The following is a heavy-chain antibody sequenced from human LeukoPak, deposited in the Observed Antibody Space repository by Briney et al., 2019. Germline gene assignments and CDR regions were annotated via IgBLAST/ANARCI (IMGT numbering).Heavy chain of an antibody. Sequence: SETLSLTCTVSGGSINSGGYYWSWIRQHPGKGLEWIGYIYYSGRNYNPSLKSRVTISVDTSKNQFSLKLSSVTAADTAVYYCARAFGYNYFFDFWGQGTLVTVSS. CDR1: GGSINSGGYY. D-gene: IGHD5-24*01. CDR3: ARAFGYNYFFDF. J-gene: IGHJ4*02. V-gene: IGHV4-31*03. CDR2: IYYSGR.